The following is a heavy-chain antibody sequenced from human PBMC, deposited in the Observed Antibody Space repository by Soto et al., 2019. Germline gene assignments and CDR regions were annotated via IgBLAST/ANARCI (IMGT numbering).Heavy chain of an antibody. D-gene: IGHD3-10*01. J-gene: IGHJ4*02. CDR2: ISASNGNT. V-gene: IGHV1-18*01. CDR3: AREGQYFYYGSGSYYLDL. Sequence: ASVKVSCKASGYPFTSYGISWVRQAPGQGLEWMGWISASNGNTNYAQKFQGRGTLTTDTSTNTAYMELRSLRSDDTAVYYCAREGQYFYYGSGSYYLDLWGQGTLVTVSS. CDR1: GYPFTSYG.